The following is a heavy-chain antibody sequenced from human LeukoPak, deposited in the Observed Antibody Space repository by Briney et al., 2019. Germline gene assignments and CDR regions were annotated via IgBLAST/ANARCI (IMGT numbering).Heavy chain of an antibody. J-gene: IGHJ6*03. CDR3: ARDEQWLVHTKYYYYYYYMDV. V-gene: IGHV4-4*07. CDR1: GGSISSYY. Sequence: PSETLSLTCTDSGGSISSYYWSWIRQPAGKGLEWIGRIYTSGSTNYNPSLKSRVTMSVDTSKNQFSLKLSSVTAADTAVYYCARDEQWLVHTKYYYYYYYMDVWGKGTTVTVSS. CDR2: IYTSGST. D-gene: IGHD6-19*01.